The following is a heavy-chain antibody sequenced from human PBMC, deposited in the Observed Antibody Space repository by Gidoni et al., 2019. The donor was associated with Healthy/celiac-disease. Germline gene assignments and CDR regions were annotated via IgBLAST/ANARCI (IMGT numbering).Heavy chain of an antibody. CDR3: ARSGYYNYYYYGMDV. J-gene: IGHJ6*02. CDR2: INHSGST. Sequence: QVQLQHWAAGLLTPSETLSLTCAVYGGSFSGYYWSWIRQPPGKGLEWIGEINHSGSTNYNPSLKSRVTISVDTSKNQFSLKLSSVTAADTAVYYCARSGYYNYYYYGMDVWGQGTTVTVSS. D-gene: IGHD3-3*01. CDR1: GGSFSGYY. V-gene: IGHV4-34*01.